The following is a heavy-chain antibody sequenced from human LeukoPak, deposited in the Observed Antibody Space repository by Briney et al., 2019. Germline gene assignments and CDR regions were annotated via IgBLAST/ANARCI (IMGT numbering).Heavy chain of an antibody. CDR3: ARSNCSSTSCYTGWLRDDAFDI. CDR2: INHSGST. J-gene: IGHJ3*02. CDR1: GGSFSGYY. Sequence: SETLSLTCAVYGGSFSGYYWSWIRQPPGKGLEWIGEINHSGSTNYNPSLKSRVTISVDTSKNQFSLKLSSVTAADTAVYYCARSNCSSTSCYTGWLRDDAFDIWGQGTMVTVSS. D-gene: IGHD2-2*02. V-gene: IGHV4-34*01.